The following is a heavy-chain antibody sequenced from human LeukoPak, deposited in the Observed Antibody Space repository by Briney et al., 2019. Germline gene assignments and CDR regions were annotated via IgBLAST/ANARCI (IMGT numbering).Heavy chain of an antibody. CDR3: ARDQSIAGPTTADY. Sequence: GGSLRLSCAASGFTFRSYEMNWGRQAPGKGLEWVSYISSSGSTIYYAEFVKGRFTISRDNAKNALYLQMNSLRAEDTAVYYCARDQSIAGPTTADYWGQGTLVTVSS. D-gene: IGHD1-26*01. V-gene: IGHV3-48*03. CDR2: ISSSGSTI. CDR1: GFTFRSYE. J-gene: IGHJ4*02.